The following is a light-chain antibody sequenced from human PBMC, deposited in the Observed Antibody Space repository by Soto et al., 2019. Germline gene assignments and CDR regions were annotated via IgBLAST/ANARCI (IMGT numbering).Light chain of an antibody. CDR2: EVS. Sequence: QSALTQPASVSGSPGQSITISCTGTSSDVGGYNYVSWYQQHPGKAPKLMIYEVSNRPSGVSNRFSGSKSGNTASLTISGRHAEDEADYYCSSYTSSSLYVFGTGTKLTVL. CDR3: SSYTSSSLYV. CDR1: SSDVGGYNY. V-gene: IGLV2-14*01. J-gene: IGLJ1*01.